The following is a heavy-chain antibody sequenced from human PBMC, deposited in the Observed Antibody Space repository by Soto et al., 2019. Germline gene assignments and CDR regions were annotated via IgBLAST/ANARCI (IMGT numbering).Heavy chain of an antibody. CDR3: ARAQYYDFRSGSLHYGMDV. D-gene: IGHD3-3*01. V-gene: IGHV4-31*03. CDR1: GGSISSGGYY. Sequence: PSETLSLTCTVSGGSISSGGYYWSWIRQHPGKGLEWIGYIYYSGSTYYNPSLKSRVTISVDTSKNQFSLKLSSVTAADTAVYYCARAQYYDFRSGSLHYGMDVWGQGTTVTVSS. CDR2: IYYSGST. J-gene: IGHJ6*02.